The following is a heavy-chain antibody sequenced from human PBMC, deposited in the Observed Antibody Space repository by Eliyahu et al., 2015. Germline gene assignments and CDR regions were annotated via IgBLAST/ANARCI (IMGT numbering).Heavy chain of an antibody. CDR3: VKDRSHGIDDAFDI. V-gene: IGHV3-9*01. J-gene: IGHJ3*02. D-gene: IGHD1-14*01. CDR1: GXXFDDYA. Sequence: EVQLVESGGALVQPGXSLRLXXAASGXXFDDYAIPWVRQAPGKGLEWVSGISWNSGVIEYVDSVKGRFTISRDNAKNSLYLQMNSLRAEDTALYYCVKDRSHGIDDAFDIWGQGTMVTVS. CDR2: ISWNSGVI.